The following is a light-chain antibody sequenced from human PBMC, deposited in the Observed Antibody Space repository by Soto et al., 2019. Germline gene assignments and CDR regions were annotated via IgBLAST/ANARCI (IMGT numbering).Light chain of an antibody. Sequence: QSVLTQPPSVSGAPGQRVTMSCTGSSSSIGAGFDVHWYQQPPGTAPKLLIYGNRNRPSGVPDRFSASKSGTSASLAITGLQAEDEADYCCLSYDSSLSAWVFGGGTKVTVL. J-gene: IGLJ3*02. CDR3: LSYDSSLSAWV. CDR2: GNR. V-gene: IGLV1-40*01. CDR1: SSSIGAGFD.